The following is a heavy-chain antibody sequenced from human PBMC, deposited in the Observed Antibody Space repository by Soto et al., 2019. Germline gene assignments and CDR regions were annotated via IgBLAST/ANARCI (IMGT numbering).Heavy chain of an antibody. Sequence: ASVKVSCKASGGTFSSYAISWVRQAPGQGLEWMGGIIPIFGTANYAQKFQGRVTITADESTSTAYMELSSLRSEDTAVYYCARGYSYGLAPPHDYYYYGMDVWGQGTTVTVSS. CDR1: GGTFSSYA. CDR2: IIPIFGTA. J-gene: IGHJ6*02. V-gene: IGHV1-69*13. CDR3: ARGYSYGLAPPHDYYYYGMDV. D-gene: IGHD5-18*01.